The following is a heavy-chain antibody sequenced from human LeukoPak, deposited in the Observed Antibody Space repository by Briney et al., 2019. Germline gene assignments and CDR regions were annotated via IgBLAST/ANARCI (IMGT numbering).Heavy chain of an antibody. CDR1: GYTFSGYY. J-gene: IGHJ5*02. CDR2: INPNSGGT. CDR3: ARNGAQWELLRNWFDP. V-gene: IGHV1-2*02. Sequence: ASVKVSCKASGYTFSGYYMHWVRQAPGQGREWMGWINPNSGGTNYAQKFQGRVTMTRDTSISTAYMELSRLRSDDTAVYYCARNGAQWELLRNWFDPWGQGTLVTVSS. D-gene: IGHD1-26*01.